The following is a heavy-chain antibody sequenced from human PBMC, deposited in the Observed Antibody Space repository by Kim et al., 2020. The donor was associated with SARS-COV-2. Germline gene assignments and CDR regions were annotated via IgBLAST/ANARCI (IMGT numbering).Heavy chain of an antibody. D-gene: IGHD3-10*01. J-gene: IGHJ6*04. CDR1: GFTFSSYA. CDR2: SSGSGGST. CDR3: AKDLEGLSWSGGVGV. Sequence: GGSLRLSCAASGFTFSSYAMSWVRQAPGKGQEWDSASSGSGGSTYYADSVKGRFTISRDNSKTTLYLKMNSLGAEDTAVYYCAKDLEGLSWSGGVGVWGKGTPVTVSS. V-gene: IGHV3-23*01.